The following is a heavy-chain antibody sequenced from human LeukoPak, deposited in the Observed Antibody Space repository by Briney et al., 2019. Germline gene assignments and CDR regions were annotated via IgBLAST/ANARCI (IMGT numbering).Heavy chain of an antibody. CDR3: AREGGSYRSFDY. Sequence: SETLSLTCTVSGYSISSGYYWGWIRQPPGKGLEWIGSIYHSGSTYYNPSLKSRVTISVDTSKNQFSLKLSSVTAADTAVYYCAREGGSYRSFDYWGQGTLVTVSS. D-gene: IGHD1-26*01. J-gene: IGHJ4*02. CDR1: GYSISSGYY. V-gene: IGHV4-38-2*02. CDR2: IYHSGST.